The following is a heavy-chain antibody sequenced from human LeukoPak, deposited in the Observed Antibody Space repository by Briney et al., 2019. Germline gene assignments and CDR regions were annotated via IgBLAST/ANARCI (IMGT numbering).Heavy chain of an antibody. CDR1: GFTFSSYA. D-gene: IGHD3-3*01. V-gene: IGHV3-23*01. CDR3: AKVWSWARYFDY. J-gene: IGHJ4*02. Sequence: GGSLRLSCAASGFTFSSYAMSWVRQAPGKGLEWVSAISGSGGSTYYADSVKGRFTISRDNSNNTLYLQMNSLRAEDTDVYYCAKVWSWARYFDYWGQGTLVTVSS. CDR2: ISGSGGST.